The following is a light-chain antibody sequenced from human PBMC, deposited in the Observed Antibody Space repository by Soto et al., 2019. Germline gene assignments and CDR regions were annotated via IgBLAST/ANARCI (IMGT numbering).Light chain of an antibody. V-gene: IGKV3-20*01. CDR1: QTLSTNS. Sequence: EIVLTQSPGTLSLSPGERATLSCRASQTLSTNSLAWYQQRLGQTPRLLIYAASTRDTDIPDRFNGSGSGTDFALTISRLEPEDFAIYYCQQYDASPLTFGPGTKVDVK. CDR2: AAS. J-gene: IGKJ3*01. CDR3: QQYDASPLT.